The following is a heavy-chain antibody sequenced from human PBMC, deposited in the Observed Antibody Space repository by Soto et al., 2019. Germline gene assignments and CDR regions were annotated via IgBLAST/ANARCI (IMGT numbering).Heavy chain of an antibody. Sequence: QVQLQQWGAGLLKPSETLSLTCTVYGWSFSGYYWNWIRQPPGKGLEWIGEINHSGSTNHNPSLKSRVTISVDTSKNQFSLKLSSVTAADTAVYYCASSVAGGGYCSDASCYFLDYWGQGSLVTVSS. CDR3: ASSVAGGGYCSDASCYFLDY. CDR1: GWSFSGYY. J-gene: IGHJ4*02. CDR2: INHSGST. D-gene: IGHD2-15*01. V-gene: IGHV4-34*01.